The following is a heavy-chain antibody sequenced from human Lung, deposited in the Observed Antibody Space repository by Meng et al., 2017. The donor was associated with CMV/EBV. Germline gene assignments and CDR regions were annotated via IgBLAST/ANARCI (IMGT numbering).Heavy chain of an antibody. D-gene: IGHD3-3*01. CDR1: GFTFSSYW. CDR2: IKQDGSEK. J-gene: IGHJ6*02. V-gene: IGHV3-7*01. Sequence: SXAASGFTFSSYWMSWVRQAPGKGLEWVANIKQDGSEKYYVDSVKGRFTISRDNAKNSLYLQMNSLRAEDTAVYYCAREGVFGVVIAGYYGMDVWGQXTKVTVSS. CDR3: AREGVFGVVIAGYYGMDV.